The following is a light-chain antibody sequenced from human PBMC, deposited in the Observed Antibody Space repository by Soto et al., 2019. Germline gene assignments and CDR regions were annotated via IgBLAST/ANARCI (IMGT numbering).Light chain of an antibody. Sequence: QSVLTQPASVSGSPGQSITISCTGTSRDVGSYNLVSWYQQHPGKAPKLMIYEVSKRPSGVSNRFSGSKSGNTASLTISGLQAEDEADYYCCSYAGSSTWVFGGWTKVTVL. CDR3: CSYAGSSTWV. J-gene: IGLJ3*02. V-gene: IGLV2-23*02. CDR2: EVS. CDR1: SRDVGSYNL.